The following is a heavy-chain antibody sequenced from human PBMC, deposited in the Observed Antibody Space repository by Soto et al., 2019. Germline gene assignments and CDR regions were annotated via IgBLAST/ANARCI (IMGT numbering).Heavy chain of an antibody. D-gene: IGHD3-22*01. CDR3: AIYDSSGSRGFQH. V-gene: IGHV4-31*03. CDR1: GGSISSGVYY. Sequence: SETLSLTCTVSGGSISSGVYYWSWIRQHPGKGLEWIGYIFYSGSTYYNPSLKSRVTISVDTSKSQFSLKLSSVTAADTAVYYCAIYDSSGSRGFQHWGQGTLGTVSS. J-gene: IGHJ1*01. CDR2: IFYSGST.